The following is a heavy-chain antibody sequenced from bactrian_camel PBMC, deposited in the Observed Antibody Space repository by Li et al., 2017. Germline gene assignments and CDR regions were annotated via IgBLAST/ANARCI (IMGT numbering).Heavy chain of an antibody. V-gene: IGHV3S1*01. J-gene: IGHJ4*01. CDR2: LSTGSGST. CDR1: DVIYSAYC. D-gene: IGHD2*01. CDR3: AAARYACYYVMYGSDPVYTD. Sequence: HVQLVESGGGSVQTGGSLRLSCQASDVIYSAYCMGWFRQAPGKEREGIASLSTGSGSTYYSNSVKARFTISKDSAKNTLYLQMNNLRPEDTGMYYCAAARYACYYVMYGSDPVYTDWGQGTQVTVS.